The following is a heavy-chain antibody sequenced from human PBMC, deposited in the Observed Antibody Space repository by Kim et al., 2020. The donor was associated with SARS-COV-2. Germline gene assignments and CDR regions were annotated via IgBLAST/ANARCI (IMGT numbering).Heavy chain of an antibody. CDR2: MNPNSGNT. V-gene: IGHV1-8*01. CDR1: GYTFTSYD. CDR3: AIGYSSSWYFLDY. Sequence: ASVKVSCKASGYTFTSYDINWVRQATGQGLEWMGWMNPNSGNTGYAQKFQGRVTMTRNTSISTAYMELSSLRSEDTAVYYCAIGYSSSWYFLDYWGQGTLVTVSS. J-gene: IGHJ4*02. D-gene: IGHD6-13*01.